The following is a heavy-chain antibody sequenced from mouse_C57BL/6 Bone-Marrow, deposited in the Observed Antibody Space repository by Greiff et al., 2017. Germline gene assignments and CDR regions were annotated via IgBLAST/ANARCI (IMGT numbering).Heavy chain of an antibody. Sequence: DVKLQESGPGLVKPSQSLSLTCSVTGYSITSGYYWNWIRQFPGNKLEWMGYISYDGSNNYNPSLKNRISITRDTSKNQFFLKLNSVTTEDTATYYCARGNNWDVGGYWGQGTTLTVSS. J-gene: IGHJ2*01. CDR3: ARGNNWDVGGY. CDR2: ISYDGSN. CDR1: GYSITSGYY. D-gene: IGHD4-1*01. V-gene: IGHV3-6*01.